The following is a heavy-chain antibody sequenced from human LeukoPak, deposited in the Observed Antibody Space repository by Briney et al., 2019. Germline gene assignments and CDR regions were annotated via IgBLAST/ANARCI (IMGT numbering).Heavy chain of an antibody. CDR1: GGSISSYY. V-gene: IGHV4-59*01. J-gene: IGHJ4*02. CDR3: ARAAHYDFWSGYSNHYFGY. Sequence: SETLSLTCTISGGSISSYYWSWIRQPPGKGLEWIGYIYYSGSTNYNPSLKSRVTISLDTSKNQFSLKLSSVTAADTAVYYCARAAHYDFWSGYSNHYFGYWGQGTLVTVSS. D-gene: IGHD3-3*01. CDR2: IYYSGST.